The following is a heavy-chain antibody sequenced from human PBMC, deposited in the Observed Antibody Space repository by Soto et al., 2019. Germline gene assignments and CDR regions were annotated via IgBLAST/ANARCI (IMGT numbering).Heavy chain of an antibody. CDR2: IKPDGSQK. Sequence: PGESLKISCAASGFTFSDYWMTWVRQAPGKGLEWVANIKPDGSQKYYVDSVKGRFTVSRDNAKNSLYLQMNSLRVEDTAVYYCARRGITYGYVYWGQGTLVTVSS. D-gene: IGHD5-18*01. V-gene: IGHV3-7*01. J-gene: IGHJ4*02. CDR1: GFTFSDYW. CDR3: ARRGITYGYVY.